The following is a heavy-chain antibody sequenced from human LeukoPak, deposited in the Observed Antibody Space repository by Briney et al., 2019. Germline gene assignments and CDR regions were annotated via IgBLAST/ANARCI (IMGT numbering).Heavy chain of an antibody. CDR1: GYTFTSYA. J-gene: IGHJ3*02. CDR2: INAGNGNT. Sequence: ASVKVSCKASGYTFTSYAMHWVRQAPGQRLEWMGWINAGNGNTKYSQEFQGRVTITRDTSASTAYMELSSLRSEDMAVYYCARSTYSRPAFDIWGQGTMVTVSS. V-gene: IGHV1-3*03. D-gene: IGHD2-21*01. CDR3: ARSTYSRPAFDI.